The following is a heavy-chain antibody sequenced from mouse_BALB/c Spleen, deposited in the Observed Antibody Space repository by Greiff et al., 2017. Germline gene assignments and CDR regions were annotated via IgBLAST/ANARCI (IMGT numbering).Heavy chain of an antibody. Sequence: DLVKPGASVKLSCKASGYTFTSYWINWIKRRPGQGLEWIGRIAPGSGSTYYNEMFKGKATLTVDTSSSTAYIQLSSLSSEDSAVYFCARTYYGSSYEGWFAYWGQGTLVTVSA. D-gene: IGHD1-1*01. CDR3: ARTYYGSSYEGWFAY. CDR1: GYTFTSYW. V-gene: IGHV1S41*01. J-gene: IGHJ3*01. CDR2: IAPGSGST.